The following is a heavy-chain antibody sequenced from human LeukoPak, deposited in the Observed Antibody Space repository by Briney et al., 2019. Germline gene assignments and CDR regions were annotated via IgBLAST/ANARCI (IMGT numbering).Heavy chain of an antibody. D-gene: IGHD3-22*01. CDR1: GFTVSSNY. J-gene: IGHJ6*02. V-gene: IGHV3-66*04. CDR3: ARQKYYYDSSGELDYYGMDV. CDR2: IYSGGST. Sequence: GGSLRLSCAASGFTVSSNYMSWVRQAPGKGLERVSVIYSGGSTYYADSVKGRFTISRDNSKNTLYLQMNSLRAEDTAVYYCARQKYYYDSSGELDYYGMDVWGQGTTVTVSS.